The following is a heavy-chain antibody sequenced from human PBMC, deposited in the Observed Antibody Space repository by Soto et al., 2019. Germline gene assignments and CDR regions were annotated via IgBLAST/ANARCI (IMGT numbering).Heavy chain of an antibody. CDR2: IYYSGST. J-gene: IGHJ4*02. CDR3: ARDLPYGDYNY. Sequence: PSETLSLTCTVSGGSISSYYWSWIRQPPGKGLEWIGYIYYSGSTNYNPSLKSRVTISVDTSKNQFSLKLSSVTAADTAVYYCARDLPYGDYNYWGQGTLVTVSS. D-gene: IGHD4-17*01. CDR1: GGSISSYY. V-gene: IGHV4-59*01.